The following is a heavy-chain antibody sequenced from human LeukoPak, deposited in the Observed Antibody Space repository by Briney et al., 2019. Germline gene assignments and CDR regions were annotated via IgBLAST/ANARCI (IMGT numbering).Heavy chain of an antibody. V-gene: IGHV1-2*04. J-gene: IGHJ4*02. Sequence: ASVKVSCKASGYTFTGCYMHWVRQAPGQGLEWMGWINPNSGGTNYAQKFQGWVTMTRDTSISTAYMELSRLRSDDTAVYYCAREEGGVYSGSYLVYWGQGTLVTVSS. CDR1: GYTFTGCY. CDR3: AREEGGVYSGSYLVY. D-gene: IGHD1-26*01. CDR2: INPNSGGT.